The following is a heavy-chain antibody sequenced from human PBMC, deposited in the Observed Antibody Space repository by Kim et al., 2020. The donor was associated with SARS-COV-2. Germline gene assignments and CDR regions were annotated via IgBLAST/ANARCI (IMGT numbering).Heavy chain of an antibody. CDR1: GFTFSSYS. Sequence: GGSLRLSCAASGFTFSSYSMNWVRQAPGKGLEWVSYISSSSSTIYYADSVKGRFTISRDNAKNSLYLQMNSLRDEDTAVYYCARDHGFGESSRYYYYGMDVWGQGTTVTVSS. D-gene: IGHD3-10*01. V-gene: IGHV3-48*02. J-gene: IGHJ6*02. CDR3: ARDHGFGESSRYYYYGMDV. CDR2: ISSSSSTI.